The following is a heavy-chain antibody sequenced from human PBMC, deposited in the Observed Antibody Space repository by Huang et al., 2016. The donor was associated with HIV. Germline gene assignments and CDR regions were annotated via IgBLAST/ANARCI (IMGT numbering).Heavy chain of an antibody. D-gene: IGHD3-10*01. CDR3: ARGFNYYASDNLGVYYFDS. CDR2: INHNGKI. CDR1: GGAFRGSS. Sequence: QVQLKQWGAGLLKPSETLSLTCAVYGGAFRGSSWTWIRQFPEKGLEWIGDINHNGKIIYTPSLSARVTISTDTSKNHFSLRLTSVTAADTALYYCARGFNYYASDNLGVYYFDSWGLGTLVTVSP. J-gene: IGHJ4*02. V-gene: IGHV4-34*02.